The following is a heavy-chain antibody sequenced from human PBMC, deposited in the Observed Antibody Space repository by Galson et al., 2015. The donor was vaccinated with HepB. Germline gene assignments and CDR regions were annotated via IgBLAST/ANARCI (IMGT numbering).Heavy chain of an antibody. V-gene: IGHV3-30*18. D-gene: IGHD3-10*01. Sequence: SLRLSCAASGFTFSTYAMTWVRQAPGKGLEWVAVISYDGSNKYYADSVKGRFTISRDNSKNTLYLQMNSLRAEDTAVYYCAKVPEGFGELPDGMDVWGQGTTVTVSS. J-gene: IGHJ6*02. CDR3: AKVPEGFGELPDGMDV. CDR1: GFTFSTYA. CDR2: ISYDGSNK.